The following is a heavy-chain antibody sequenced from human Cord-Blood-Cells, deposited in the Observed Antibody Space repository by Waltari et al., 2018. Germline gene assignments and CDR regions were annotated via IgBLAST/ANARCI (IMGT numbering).Heavy chain of an antibody. CDR1: GGSFSGYY. V-gene: IGHV4-34*01. J-gene: IGHJ4*02. CDR3: ARETSVGATDY. Sequence: QVQLQQWGAGLLKPSETLSLTCAVYGGSFSGYYWCWIRQPPGTGLEWIGEINHSGSTNYNPSLKSRVTISVDTSKNQFSLKLSSVTAADTAVYYCARETSVGATDYWGQGTLVTVSS. CDR2: INHSGST. D-gene: IGHD1-26*01.